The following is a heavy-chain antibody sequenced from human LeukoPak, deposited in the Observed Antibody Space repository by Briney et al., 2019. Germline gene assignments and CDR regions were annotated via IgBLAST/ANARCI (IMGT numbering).Heavy chain of an antibody. J-gene: IGHJ4*02. D-gene: IGHD2-21*02. CDR3: ARDTKNCGGDCSPGYFDY. CDR2: INPSGGST. Sequence: ASVKVSCKASGYTFTSYYMHWVRRAPGQGLEWMGVINPSGGSTSYAQKFQGRVTMTRDTSTSTVYMELSSLRSEDTAVYYCARDTKNCGGDCSPGYFDYWGQGTLVTVSS. CDR1: GYTFTSYY. V-gene: IGHV1-46*01.